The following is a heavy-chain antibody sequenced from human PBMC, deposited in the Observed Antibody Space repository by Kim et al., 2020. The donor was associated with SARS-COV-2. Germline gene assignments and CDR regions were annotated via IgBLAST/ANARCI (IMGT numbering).Heavy chain of an antibody. CDR3: ARDQADLLVPGAIETLFDY. D-gene: IGHD6-13*01. V-gene: IGHV3-48*02. J-gene: IGHJ4*02. Sequence: GRFTISRDNAKNSLYLQMNSLRDEDTAVYYCARDQADLLVPGAIETLFDYWGQGTLVTVSS.